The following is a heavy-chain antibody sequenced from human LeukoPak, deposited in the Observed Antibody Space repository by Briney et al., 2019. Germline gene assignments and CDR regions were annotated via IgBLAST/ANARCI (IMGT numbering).Heavy chain of an antibody. D-gene: IGHD3-16*01. CDR3: ARALGVWGFPEGMDV. Sequence: GASVKVSCKASGYTFTSYDINWVRQATGQGLEWMGWMNPNSGNTGYAQKFQGRVTMTRNTSISTAYMELSSLRSEDTAVYYCARALGVWGFPEGMDVWGQGTTVTVSS. CDR2: MNPNSGNT. J-gene: IGHJ6*02. CDR1: GYTFTSYD. V-gene: IGHV1-8*01.